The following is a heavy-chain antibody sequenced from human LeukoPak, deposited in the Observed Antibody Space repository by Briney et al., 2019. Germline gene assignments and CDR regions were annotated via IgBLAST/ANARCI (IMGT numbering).Heavy chain of an antibody. J-gene: IGHJ4*02. Sequence: GGSLGLSCAACGFAFSTYTMNWARQSPGKGLEWVASINSGGTTTHYADSVKGRFTISRDNAQNVLYLQMNGLRADDAAVYYCLRRDSRDFWGQGTLVTVSS. CDR1: GFAFSTYT. D-gene: IGHD3-22*01. CDR2: INSGGTTT. V-gene: IGHV3-21*06. CDR3: LRRDSRDF.